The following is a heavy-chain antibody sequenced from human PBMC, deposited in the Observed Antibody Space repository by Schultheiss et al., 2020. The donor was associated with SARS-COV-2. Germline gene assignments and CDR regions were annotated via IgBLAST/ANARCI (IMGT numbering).Heavy chain of an antibody. CDR1: GGTFSSYA. CDR2: INPNSGGT. D-gene: IGHD6-19*01. J-gene: IGHJ4*02. V-gene: IGHV1-2*02. CDR3: ARVGPIAVAAVDY. Sequence: ASVKVSCKASGGTFSSYAISWVRQAPGQGLEWMGWINPNSGGTNYAQKFQGRVTMTRDTSISTAYMELSRLRSDDTAVYYCARVGPIAVAAVDYWGQGTLVTVSS.